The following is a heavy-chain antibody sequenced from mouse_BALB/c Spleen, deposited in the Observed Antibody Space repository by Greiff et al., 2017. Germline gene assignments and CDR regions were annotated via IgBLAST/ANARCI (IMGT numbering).Heavy chain of an antibody. CDR3: ARHRRYAMDY. V-gene: IGHV5-12-1*01. CDR2: ISSGGGST. CDR1: GFAFSSYD. Sequence: DVKLVESGGGLVKPGGSLKLSCAASGFAFSSYDMSWVRQTPEKRLEWVAYISSGGGSTYYPDTVKGRFTISRDNAKNTLYLQMSSLKSEDTAMYYCARHRRYAMDYWGQGTSVTVSS. J-gene: IGHJ4*01.